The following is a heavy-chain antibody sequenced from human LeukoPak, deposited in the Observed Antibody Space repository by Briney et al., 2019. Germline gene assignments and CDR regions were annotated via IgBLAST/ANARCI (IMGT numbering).Heavy chain of an antibody. CDR2: ISASGGST. V-gene: IGHV3-23*01. CDR1: GFTFSNYA. CDR3: AKGEAAAGTSSWFEP. Sequence: GGSLRLSCAASGFTFSNYAMDWVRQAPGKGLEWVSGISASGGSTYYADSVKGQFTISRDNSKNTLYLQMNSLRAEDTAVYYCAKGEAAAGTSSWFEPWGQGTLVTVSS. D-gene: IGHD6-13*01. J-gene: IGHJ5*02.